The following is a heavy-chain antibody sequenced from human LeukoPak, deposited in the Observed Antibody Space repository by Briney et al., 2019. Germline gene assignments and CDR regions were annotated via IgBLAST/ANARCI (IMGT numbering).Heavy chain of an antibody. V-gene: IGHV3-49*04. CDR2: IRSKAYGGTT. J-gene: IGHJ6*02. D-gene: IGHD3-10*01. Sequence: GGSLRLSCTASGFTFGDYAMSWVRPAPGKGLEWVGFIRSKAYGGTTGCAASVKGRFTISRDDSKSIAYLQMNSLKTEDTAVYYCTRDDYYGSGSFGDYGMDVWGQGTTVTVSS. CDR1: GFTFGDYA. CDR3: TRDDYYGSGSFGDYGMDV.